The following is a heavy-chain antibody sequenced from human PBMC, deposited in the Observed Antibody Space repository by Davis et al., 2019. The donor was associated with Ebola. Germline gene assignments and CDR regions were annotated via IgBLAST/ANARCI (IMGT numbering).Heavy chain of an antibody. Sequence: ASVKVSCKASGYTFTSYGISWVRQAPGQGLEWMGWISAYNGNTNYAQKLQGRVTMTTDTSMSTAYMELRSLRSDDTAVYYCARGNTMVRGVSWFDPWGQGTLVTVSS. D-gene: IGHD3-10*01. CDR3: ARGNTMVRGVSWFDP. V-gene: IGHV1-18*01. CDR1: GYTFTSYG. CDR2: ISAYNGNT. J-gene: IGHJ5*02.